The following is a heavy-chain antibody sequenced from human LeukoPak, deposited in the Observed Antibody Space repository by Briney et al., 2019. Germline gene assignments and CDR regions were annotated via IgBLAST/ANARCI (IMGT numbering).Heavy chain of an antibody. V-gene: IGHV3-23*01. J-gene: IGHJ4*02. D-gene: IGHD6-13*01. CDR1: GFTFSSYA. Sequence: SGGSLRLSCAASGFTFSSYAMSWVRQAPGKGLEWVSAISGSGGSTSYAQKFQGRVTMTRDTSTSTVYMELSSLRSEDTAVYYCAGVALIAAADYFDYWGQGTLVTVSS. CDR2: ISGSGGST. CDR3: AGVALIAAADYFDY.